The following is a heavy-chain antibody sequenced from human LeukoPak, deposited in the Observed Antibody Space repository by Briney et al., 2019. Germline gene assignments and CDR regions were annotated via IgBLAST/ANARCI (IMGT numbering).Heavy chain of an antibody. CDR1: GYTFTSDG. Sequence: ASVKVSCKASGYTFTSDGISWVRQAPGQGLEWMGWISAYNGNTNYAQKLQGRVTMTTDTSTSTAYMELRSLRSDDTAVYYCARDRRYFDWLLSGPWFDPWGQGTLVTVSS. CDR2: ISAYNGNT. CDR3: ARDRRYFDWLLSGPWFDP. J-gene: IGHJ5*02. V-gene: IGHV1-18*01. D-gene: IGHD3-9*01.